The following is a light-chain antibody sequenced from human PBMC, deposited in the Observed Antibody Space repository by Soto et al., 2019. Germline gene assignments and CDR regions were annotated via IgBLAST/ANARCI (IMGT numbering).Light chain of an antibody. CDR3: QQYSNWPPAIT. CDR1: QTVSGSY. J-gene: IGKJ5*01. CDR2: DTS. Sequence: NVLTQSPGAVSLSPGERATLSCRASQTVSGSYVAWYQQKPGQTPRLLIYDTSIRASGIPDRFSGSGSGTEFTLIISSLQSEDVALYYCQQYSNWPPAITFGQGTRLEIK. V-gene: IGKV3-20*01.